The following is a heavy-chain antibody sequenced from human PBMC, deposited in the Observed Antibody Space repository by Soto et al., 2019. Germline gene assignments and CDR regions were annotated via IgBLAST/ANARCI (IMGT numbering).Heavy chain of an antibody. CDR1: GFTFSTYA. V-gene: IGHV3-30*14. Sequence: QVQLVESGGGVVQPGRSLRLSCAVSGFTFSTYAMHWVRQAPGKGLEWVAVISYDGTEKYNADSVKGRFTISRDNSKNTLYLQLNSLRTEDTAVYYCARESEALDYWGRGTLVTVSS. CDR2: ISYDGTEK. CDR3: ARESEALDY. J-gene: IGHJ4*02.